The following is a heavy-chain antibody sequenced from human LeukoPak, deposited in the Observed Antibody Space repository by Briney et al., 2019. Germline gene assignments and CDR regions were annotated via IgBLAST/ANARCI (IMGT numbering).Heavy chain of an antibody. V-gene: IGHV4-4*02. J-gene: IGHJ4*02. CDR1: GDSITSITW. CDR2: IYHSGST. D-gene: IGHD3-3*01. CDR3: ARHWAGYFSDY. Sequence: PSGTLSLTCVVSGDSITSITWWSWVRQPPGKGLEWIGQIYHSGSTNYNPSLKSRVTISVDKSKNQFSLKLSSVTAADTAVYYCARHWAGYFSDYWGQGTLVTVSS.